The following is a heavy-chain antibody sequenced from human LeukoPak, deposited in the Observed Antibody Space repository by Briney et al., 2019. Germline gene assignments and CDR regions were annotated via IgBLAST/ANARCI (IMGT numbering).Heavy chain of an antibody. Sequence: GESLKISCKGSGYSFTSYWIGWVRQMPGKGLEWMGIIYPGDSDTRYSPSFQGQVTISADKSISTACLQWSSLKASDTAMYYCARQGDILTGYYPYYYYGMDVWGQGTTVTVSS. D-gene: IGHD3-9*01. J-gene: IGHJ6*02. CDR1: GYSFTSYW. CDR2: IYPGDSDT. V-gene: IGHV5-51*01. CDR3: ARQGDILTGYYPYYYYGMDV.